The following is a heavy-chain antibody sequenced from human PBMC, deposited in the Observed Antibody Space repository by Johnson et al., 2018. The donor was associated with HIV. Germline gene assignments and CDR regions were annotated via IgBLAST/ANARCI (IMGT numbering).Heavy chain of an antibody. CDR2: MLYDGSNK. J-gene: IGHJ3*02. V-gene: IGHV3-30*18. Sequence: QVQLVESGGGVVRPGGSLRLSCAASGFTFSSYAMSWVRQAPGKGLEWVAVMLYDGSNKFYADSVKGRFTISRDTSKNTLYLQRNSLRAEDTAVYYCAKGDYCDTRAAFDIWGQGTVVIVSS. D-gene: IGHD3-22*01. CDR3: AKGDYCDTRAAFDI. CDR1: GFTFSSYA.